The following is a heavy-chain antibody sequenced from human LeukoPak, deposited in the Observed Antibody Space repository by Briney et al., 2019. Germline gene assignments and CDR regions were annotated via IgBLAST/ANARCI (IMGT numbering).Heavy chain of an antibody. Sequence: GGSLRLSCAASGFTFSSYSMNWVRQAPGKGLEWVSSISSSSSYIYYADSVKGRFTISRDNSKNTLYLQMSSLRAEDTAVYYCAKGAWDIAVAGAYYFDYWGQGTLVTVSS. D-gene: IGHD6-19*01. CDR1: GFTFSSYS. J-gene: IGHJ4*02. V-gene: IGHV3-21*01. CDR3: AKGAWDIAVAGAYYFDY. CDR2: ISSSSSYI.